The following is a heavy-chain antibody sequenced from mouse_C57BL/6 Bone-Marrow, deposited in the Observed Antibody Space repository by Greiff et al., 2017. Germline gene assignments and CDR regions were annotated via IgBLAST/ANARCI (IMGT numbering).Heavy chain of an antibody. CDR1: GYAFTNYL. J-gene: IGHJ4*01. CDR3: ARYGWAYYAMDY. D-gene: IGHD1-2*01. CDR2: FNPGSGGT. Sequence: VQLQQSGAELVRPGTSVKVSCKASGYAFTNYLIEWVKQRPGQGLEWIGVFNPGSGGTNYNEKFKGKATLTADKSSSTAYMQLSSLTSEDSAVYFCARYGWAYYAMDYWGQGTSVTVSS. V-gene: IGHV1-54*01.